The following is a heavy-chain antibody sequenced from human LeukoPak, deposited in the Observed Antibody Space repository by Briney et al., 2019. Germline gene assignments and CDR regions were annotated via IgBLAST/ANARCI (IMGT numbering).Heavy chain of an antibody. D-gene: IGHD7-27*01. CDR2: LSGSGRLI. J-gene: IGHJ3*01. CDR3: ARDLQTGLAFDA. V-gene: IGHV3-21*06. CDR1: GFTFSSGT. Sequence: PGGSLRLSCAASGFTFSSGTMNGVRHTPGKALEWVSSLSGSGRLIWYAGSVKGRFTISRDNAANSLFLQMNSLRVEDTAVYYCARDLQTGLAFDAWGQGTVVTVSS.